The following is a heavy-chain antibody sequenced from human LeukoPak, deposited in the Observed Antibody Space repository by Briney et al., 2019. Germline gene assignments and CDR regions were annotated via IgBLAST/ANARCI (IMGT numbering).Heavy chain of an antibody. CDR3: AKAVHHYDSSGYPN. Sequence: GGSLRLSCAASGFTFSSYGMYWVRQAPGKGLEWVAFIRYNGSNRYYADSVKGRFTISRDNSKNTLYLQMNSLRAEDTAVYYCAKAVHHYDSSGYPNWGQGTLVTVSS. D-gene: IGHD3-22*01. V-gene: IGHV3-30*02. J-gene: IGHJ4*02. CDR2: IRYNGSNR. CDR1: GFTFSSYG.